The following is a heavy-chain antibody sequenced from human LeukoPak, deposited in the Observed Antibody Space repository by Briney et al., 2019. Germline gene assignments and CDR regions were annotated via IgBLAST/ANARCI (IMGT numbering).Heavy chain of an antibody. CDR2: ISSSGSTI. D-gene: IGHD6-6*01. CDR1: GFTFSDYY. J-gene: IGHJ6*03. V-gene: IGHV3-11*04. CDR3: ARTLQEYSSRVEGYYYYMDV. Sequence: GGSLRLSCAASGFTFSDYYMSWIRQAPGKGLEWVSYISSSGSTIYYADSVKGRFTISRDNAKNSLYLQMNSLRAEDTAVYYCARTLQEYSSRVEGYYYYMDVWGKGTTVTVSS.